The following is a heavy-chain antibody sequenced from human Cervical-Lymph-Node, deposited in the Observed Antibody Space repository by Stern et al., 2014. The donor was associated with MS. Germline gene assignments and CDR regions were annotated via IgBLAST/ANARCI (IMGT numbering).Heavy chain of an antibody. CDR2: IIPILGIA. D-gene: IGHD2/OR15-2a*01. CDR3: ASSDLENNYYGMDV. V-gene: IGHV1-69*09. CDR1: GGTFSSYT. Sequence: VQLVESGAEVKKPGSSVKVSCKASGGTFSSYTISWVRQAPGQGLEWMGRIIPILGIANYAQKFQGRVTITADKSTSTAYMELSSLRSEDTAVYYCASSDLENNYYGMDVWGQGTTVTVSS. J-gene: IGHJ6*02.